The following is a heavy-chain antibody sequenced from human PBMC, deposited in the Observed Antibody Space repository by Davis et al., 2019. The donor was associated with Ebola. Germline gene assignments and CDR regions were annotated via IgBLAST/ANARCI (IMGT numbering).Heavy chain of an antibody. CDR1: GFTFGDHA. V-gene: IGHV3-49*04. CDR2: IRSKTYGGTT. CDR3: TKHDYSQLGGGMDV. D-gene: IGHD4-11*01. J-gene: IGHJ6*02. Sequence: PGGSLRLSCTASGFTFGDHAMSWVRQAPGKGLEWVAFIRSKTYGGTTEYATSVKGRFTISRDDSKSIAYLQMNSLRTEDTAVYYCTKHDYSQLGGGMDVWGQGTTVTVSS.